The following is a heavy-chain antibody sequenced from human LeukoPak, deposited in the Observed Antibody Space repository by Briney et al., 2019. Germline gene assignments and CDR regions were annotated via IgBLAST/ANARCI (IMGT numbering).Heavy chain of an antibody. CDR1: GGSFSGRSYY. D-gene: IGHD4-17*01. CDR3: TKADPVTRPRVGYYYYGMDV. CDR2: MSHSGST. J-gene: IGHJ6*02. Sequence: SETLSLTCTFSGGSFSGRSYYWGWIRQPPGKGLEWIGSMSHSGSTYFNPSLKSRVIISVDTSQNQFSLKLSSVTAADTAVYYCTKADPVTRPRVGYYYYGMDVWGEGTTVTVS. V-gene: IGHV4-39*01.